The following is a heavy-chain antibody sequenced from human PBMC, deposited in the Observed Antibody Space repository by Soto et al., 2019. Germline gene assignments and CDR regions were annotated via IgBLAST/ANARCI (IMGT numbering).Heavy chain of an antibody. CDR2: IYWDDNK. Sequence: QITLKESGPTLVKPTQTLTLTCTFSGFSLSTNKAGVGWIRQPPGKALEWLALIYWDDNKIYSPSLKSRLTITKDTSKNQVVITMTNMDPVDTATYYCAHRRGFGELLFPNWVVPWGQGTLVTVSS. J-gene: IGHJ5*02. CDR3: AHRRGFGELLFPNWVVP. CDR1: GFSLSTNKAG. D-gene: IGHD3-10*01. V-gene: IGHV2-5*02.